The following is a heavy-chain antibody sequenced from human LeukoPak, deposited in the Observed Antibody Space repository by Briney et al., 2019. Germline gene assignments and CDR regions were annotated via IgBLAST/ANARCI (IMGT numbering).Heavy chain of an antibody. CDR2: ISAYNGNT. J-gene: IGHJ6*03. CDR1: GYTFTSYG. CDR3: AKDPRHRLVWFGEETHFYYMDV. D-gene: IGHD3-10*01. Sequence: ASVKVSCKASGYTFTSYGISWVRQAPGQGLEWMGWISAYNGNTNYAQKLQGRATMTTDTSTSTAYMELRSLRSDDTAVYYCAKDPRHRLVWFGEETHFYYMDVWGKGTTVTISS. V-gene: IGHV1-18*01.